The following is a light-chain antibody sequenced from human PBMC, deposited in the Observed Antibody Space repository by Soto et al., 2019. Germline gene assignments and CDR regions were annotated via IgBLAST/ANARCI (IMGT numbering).Light chain of an antibody. CDR1: QSVSSSY. Sequence: PGERVTLSCRASQSVSSSYLTWYQQKPGQAPRLLIYDASSRATGIPDRFSGGGSGTDFTLTISRLEPEDFAVYYCQQYGRSPTTFGQGTKVDIK. CDR2: DAS. J-gene: IGKJ1*01. CDR3: QQYGRSPTT. V-gene: IGKV3-20*01.